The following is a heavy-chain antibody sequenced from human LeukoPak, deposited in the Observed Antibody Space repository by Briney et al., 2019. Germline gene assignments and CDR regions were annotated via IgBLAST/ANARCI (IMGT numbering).Heavy chain of an antibody. CDR2: ISAYNGNT. V-gene: IGHV1-18*01. Sequence: ASVKVSCKASGYTFTSYGISWVRQAPRQGLEWMGWISAYNGNTNYAQKLQGRVTMTTDTSTSTAYMELRSLRSDDTAVYYCARQVDIVAVPAFDYWGQGTLVTVSS. CDR3: ARQVDIVAVPAFDY. D-gene: IGHD2-2*03. CDR1: GYTFTSYG. J-gene: IGHJ4*02.